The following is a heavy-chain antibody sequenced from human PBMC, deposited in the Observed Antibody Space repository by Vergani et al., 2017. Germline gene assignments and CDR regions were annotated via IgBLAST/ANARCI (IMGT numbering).Heavy chain of an antibody. V-gene: IGHV7-4-1*02. CDR3: ARERYSGYAREYFDY. J-gene: IGHJ4*02. Sequence: QVQLVQSGAEVKKPGSSVKVSCKASGYTFTSYGMNWVRQAPGQGLEWMGWINTNTGNPTYAQGFTGRFVFSLDTSVSTAYLQISSLKAEDTAVYYCARERYSGYAREYFDYWGQGTLVTVSS. CDR1: GYTFTSYG. D-gene: IGHD5-12*01. CDR2: INTNTGNP.